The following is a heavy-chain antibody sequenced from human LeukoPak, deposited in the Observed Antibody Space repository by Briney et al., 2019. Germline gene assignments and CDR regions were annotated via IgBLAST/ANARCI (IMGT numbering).Heavy chain of an antibody. V-gene: IGHV3-30*03. CDR2: ISHEGIEK. D-gene: IGHD3-22*01. J-gene: IGHJ4*02. CDR3: ARVSYYDSSGYYFLSYVDY. CDR1: GFTFSSSG. Sequence: PGGSLRLSCAASGFTFSSSGMHWVRQAPGTGLEWVAFISHEGIEKYYADSVKGRFTISRDNSKNTLYLQMNSLGAEDTAVYYCARVSYYDSSGYYFLSYVDYWGQGTLVTVSS.